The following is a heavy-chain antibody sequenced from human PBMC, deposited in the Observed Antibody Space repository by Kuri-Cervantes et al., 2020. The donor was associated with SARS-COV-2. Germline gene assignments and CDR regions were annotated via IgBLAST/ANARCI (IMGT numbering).Heavy chain of an antibody. V-gene: IGHV3-30-3*01. Sequence: GESLKISCAASGFTFSSYAMHWVRQAPGKGLEWVAVISYDGSNKYYADSVKGRFTISRDNSKNTLYLQMNSLRAEDTAVYYCARPSHDFWSTYTPNEYWGQGILVTVSS. CDR2: ISYDGSNK. D-gene: IGHD3-3*01. CDR1: GFTFSSYA. CDR3: ARPSHDFWSTYTPNEY. J-gene: IGHJ4*02.